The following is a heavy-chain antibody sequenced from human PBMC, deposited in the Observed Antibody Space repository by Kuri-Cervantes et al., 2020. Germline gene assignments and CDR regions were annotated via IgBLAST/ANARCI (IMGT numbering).Heavy chain of an antibody. CDR2: INHSGST. J-gene: IGHJ4*02. V-gene: IGHV4-4*02. D-gene: IGHD6-13*01. CDR3: ARRGVNSSWLNEGLRYYFDY. Sequence: SCAASGGSISSSNWWSWVRQPPGKGLEWIGSINHSGSTNYNPSLKSRVTISVDTSKNQFSLKLSSVTAADTAVYYCARRGVNSSWLNEGLRYYFDYWGQGTLVTVSS. CDR1: GGSISSSNW.